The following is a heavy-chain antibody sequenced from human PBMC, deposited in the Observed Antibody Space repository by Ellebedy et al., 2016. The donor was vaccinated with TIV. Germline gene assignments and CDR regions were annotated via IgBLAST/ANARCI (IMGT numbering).Heavy chain of an antibody. CDR2: IKQYGSEK. V-gene: IGHV3-7*01. J-gene: IGHJ5*02. CDR3: ARDVWGGGWA. CDR1: GFTFSRNW. Sequence: GESLKISCEASGFTFSRNWISWFRLAPGKGLEWVANIKQYGSEKYYVDAVKGRFTISRDNAKNSVYLQLSSLGAEDTAVYYCARDVWGGGWAWGQGTPVTVSS. D-gene: IGHD6-19*01.